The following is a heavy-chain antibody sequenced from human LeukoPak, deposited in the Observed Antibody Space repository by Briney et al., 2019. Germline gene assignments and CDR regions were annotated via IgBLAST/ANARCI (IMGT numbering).Heavy chain of an antibody. CDR3: ARGDIVVVPAAMKPSGMDV. CDR2: IYYSGST. CDR1: GGSISSGDYY. V-gene: IGHV4-30-4*01. J-gene: IGHJ6*02. D-gene: IGHD2-2*01. Sequence: SETLSLTCTVSGGSISSGDYYWSWIRQPPGKGLEWIGYIYYSGSTYYNPSLKSRVTISVDTSKNQFSLKLSSVTAADTAVYYCARGDIVVVPAAMKPSGMDVWGQGPRSPSP.